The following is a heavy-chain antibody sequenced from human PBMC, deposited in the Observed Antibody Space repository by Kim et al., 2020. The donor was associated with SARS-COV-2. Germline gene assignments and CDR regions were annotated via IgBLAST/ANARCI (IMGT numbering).Heavy chain of an antibody. CDR2: ISGDGRST. J-gene: IGHJ4*02. D-gene: IGHD6-19*01. CDR1: GFTFNNYW. V-gene: IGHV3-74*01. CDR3: GRVSGSGPAYYFDY. Sequence: GGSLRLSCGASGFTFNNYWIHWVRQTPGKGLVWVSRISGDGRSTNYADSVEGRFTISRDNAKNTLYLQMNGLRAEDTAVYYCGRVSGSGPAYYFDYWGQG.